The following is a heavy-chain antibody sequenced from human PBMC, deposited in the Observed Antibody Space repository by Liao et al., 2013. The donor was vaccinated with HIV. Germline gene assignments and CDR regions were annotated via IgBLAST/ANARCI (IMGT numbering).Heavy chain of an antibody. CDR3: GRTPRDSSLFYTGGPLGVDV. D-gene: IGHD3-16*01. J-gene: IGHJ3*01. CDR1: NYSIASDDW. Sequence: QMFLQESGPGLVKVSDTLSLTCTVSNYSIASDDWWGWGPAAPREAHWEWIGHILHGGTVNYNPSLQSRLIMSVDTSENQFSLSLGSVGVLDTAVYFCGRTPRDSSLFYTGGPLGVDVWGQGKMVTVSP. CDR2: ILHGGTV. V-gene: IGHV4-28*05.